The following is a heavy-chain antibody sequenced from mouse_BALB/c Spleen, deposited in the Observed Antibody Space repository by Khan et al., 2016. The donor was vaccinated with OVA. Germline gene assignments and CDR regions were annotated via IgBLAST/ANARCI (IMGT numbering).Heavy chain of an antibody. CDR3: ARSKKIVATYFDY. Sequence: QVRLQQSGAELVKAGASVKMSCKASGYTFTSYWMHWVKQRLGQGLEWFAETNPTNGRTYYNEKFKSKATLTVDKSSSTAYMLLSGPTFEDSAVYYGARSKKIVATYFDYWGQGTTLTVSS. CDR2: TNPTNGRT. CDR1: GYTFTSYW. J-gene: IGHJ2*01. V-gene: IGHV1S81*02. D-gene: IGHD1-1*01.